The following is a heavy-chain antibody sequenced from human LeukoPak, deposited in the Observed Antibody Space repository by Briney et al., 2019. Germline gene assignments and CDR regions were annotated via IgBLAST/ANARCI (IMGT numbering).Heavy chain of an antibody. Sequence: GGSLRLSCAVSGFTFSSYAMSWVRQAPGKGLEWVSAISGSGGSTYYADSVKGRFTISRDNSKNTLYLQMNSLRAEDTAVYYCAKDYDDSSGYYPHFDYWGQGTLVTVSS. CDR3: AKDYDDSSGYYPHFDY. V-gene: IGHV3-23*01. CDR2: ISGSGGST. CDR1: GFTFSSYA. D-gene: IGHD3-22*01. J-gene: IGHJ4*02.